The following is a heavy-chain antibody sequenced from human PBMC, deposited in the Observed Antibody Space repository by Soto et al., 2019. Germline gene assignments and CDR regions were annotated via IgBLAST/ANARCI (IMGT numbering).Heavy chain of an antibody. J-gene: IGHJ2*01. CDR3: ARAKGSWYFDL. CDR1: GFTFSSYW. Sequence: EVQLVESGGGLVQPGGSLRLSCAASGFTFSSYWMHWVRQAPGKGLVWVSRLKSDGSSTAYADSVKGRFTISRDNANNTLYLQINSLRAEDTAVYYCARAKGSWYFDLWGRGTLVTVSS. V-gene: IGHV3-74*01. CDR2: LKSDGSST.